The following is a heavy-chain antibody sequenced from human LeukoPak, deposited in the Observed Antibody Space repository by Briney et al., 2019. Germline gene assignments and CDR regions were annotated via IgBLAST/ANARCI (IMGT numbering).Heavy chain of an antibody. CDR3: ARCCLRFVYYYYYMDV. J-gene: IGHJ6*03. CDR1: GYTFTSYY. CDR2: INPSGGST. D-gene: IGHD3-16*01. V-gene: IGHV1-46*01. Sequence: ASVTVSCTASGYTFTSYYMHWVRQAPGQGLEWMGIINPSGGSTSYAQKFQGRVTMTRDMSTSTVYMELSSLRSEDTAVYYCARCCLRFVYYYYYMDVWGKGTTVTVSS.